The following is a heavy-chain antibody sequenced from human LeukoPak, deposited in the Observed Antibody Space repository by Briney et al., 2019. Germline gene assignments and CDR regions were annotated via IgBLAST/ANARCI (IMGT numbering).Heavy chain of an antibody. CDR1: GFTFSSYG. V-gene: IGHV3-30*18. J-gene: IGHJ6*02. D-gene: IGHD1/OR15-1a*01. Sequence: GGSLRLSCAASGFTFSSYGMHWVRQAPGKGLEWVAVISYDGSNKYYADSVKGRFTISRDNSKNTLYLQMNSLRAEDTAVYYCAKGTNYYYGMDVWGQGTTVTVSS. CDR2: ISYDGSNK. CDR3: AKGTNYYYGMDV.